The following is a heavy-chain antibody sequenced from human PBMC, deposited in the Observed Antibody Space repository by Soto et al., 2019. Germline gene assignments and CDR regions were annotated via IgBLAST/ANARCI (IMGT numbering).Heavy chain of an antibody. CDR2: ISSYNIDT. D-gene: IGHD3-3*01. J-gene: IGHJ6*02. CDR3: ARGHGVIIGAMDV. V-gene: IGHV1-18*01. CDR1: GYRFETYA. Sequence: VKVSCKSSGYRFETYAMSWVRQAPGQGLEWMGWISSYNIDTHYAPKFQDRVTMTKDTSTGTAYMELRSLRSDDTAVYYCARGHGVIIGAMDVWGQGTTVTVSS.